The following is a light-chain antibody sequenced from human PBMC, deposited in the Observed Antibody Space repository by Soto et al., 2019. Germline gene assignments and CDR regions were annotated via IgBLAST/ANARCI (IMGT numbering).Light chain of an antibody. CDR1: SSDVGDYKY. V-gene: IGLV2-11*01. CDR3: CSYAGSYSYV. CDR2: DIS. J-gene: IGLJ1*01. Sequence: QSALTQPRSVSGSPGQSVTISCTGTSSDVGDYKYVSWYRQHPGKAPKLMIDDISARPSGVPDRFAGSKSVNTASLTISGRQAEYEADYYCCSYAGSYSYVFGTGTKLTVL.